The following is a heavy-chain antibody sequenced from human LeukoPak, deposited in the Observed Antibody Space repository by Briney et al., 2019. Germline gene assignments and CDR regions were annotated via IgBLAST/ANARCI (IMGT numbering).Heavy chain of an antibody. CDR1: GFTFDNYA. J-gene: IGHJ4*02. Sequence: GGSLRLSCAASGFTFDNYAMHWVRQAPGKGLEWVSGISWNSDNIGYADSVKGRFTISRDNAKNSLYLQMNSLRAEDMALYYCANEGPNFDYWGQGTLVTVSS. CDR3: ANEGPNFDY. CDR2: ISWNSDNI. D-gene: IGHD2-8*01. V-gene: IGHV3-9*03.